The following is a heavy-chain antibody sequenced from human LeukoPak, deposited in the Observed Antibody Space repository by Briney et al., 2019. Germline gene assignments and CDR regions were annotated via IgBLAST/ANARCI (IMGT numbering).Heavy chain of an antibody. CDR1: GYTFTSYD. CDR3: ARSGNDYGDYGLDY. J-gene: IGHJ4*02. V-gene: IGHV1-8*01. CDR2: MNPNSGNT. Sequence: TSVKVSCKASGYTFTSYDINWVRQATGQGLEWMGWMNPNSGNTGYAQKFQGRVTMTRNTSINTAYMELSSLRSEDTAVYYCARSGNDYGDYGLDYWGQGTLVTVSS. D-gene: IGHD4-17*01.